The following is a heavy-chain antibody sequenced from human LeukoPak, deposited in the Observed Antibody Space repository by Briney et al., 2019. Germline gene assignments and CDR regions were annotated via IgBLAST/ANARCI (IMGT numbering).Heavy chain of an antibody. CDR3: ARERSGWLFDY. Sequence: GGSLRLSCAASGFTFSHYWMHRVRQVPGKGLVWVSHINNDGSSTTYADSVKGRFTISRDNAKNTLYLQMNSLRAEDTAVYYCARERSGWLFDYWGQGTLVTVSS. J-gene: IGHJ4*02. CDR1: GFTFSHYW. V-gene: IGHV3-74*01. CDR2: INNDGSST. D-gene: IGHD6-19*01.